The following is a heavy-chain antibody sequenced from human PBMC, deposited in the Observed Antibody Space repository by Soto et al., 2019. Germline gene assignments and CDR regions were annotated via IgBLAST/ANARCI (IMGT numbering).Heavy chain of an antibody. Sequence: SETLSLTCAVSGGSISSGGYSWSWIRQPPGKGLEWIGYIYHSGSTYYKQSLKSRVNISVDRSKKQFSLKLSSVTAADTAVYYCARGDVDTAMDWFDPWGQGTLVTVSS. CDR2: IYHSGST. J-gene: IGHJ5*02. V-gene: IGHV4-30-2*01. D-gene: IGHD5-18*01. CDR3: ARGDVDTAMDWFDP. CDR1: GGSISSGGYS.